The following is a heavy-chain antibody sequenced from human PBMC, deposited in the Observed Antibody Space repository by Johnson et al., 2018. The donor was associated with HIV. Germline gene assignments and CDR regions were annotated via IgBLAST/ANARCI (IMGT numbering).Heavy chain of an antibody. D-gene: IGHD3-9*01. V-gene: IGHV3-NL1*01. Sequence: QVQLVESGGGVVQPGGSLRLSCAASGFTFSTYGMHWVRQAPGKGLEWVSVIFSVGGAYYADSVKGRFIISRDNSKNMLYLHMNSLRPEDTAVYYCARDGRDLVTRGSFDIWGQGTMVTVSS. CDR1: GFTFSTYG. CDR2: IFSVGGA. CDR3: ARDGRDLVTRGSFDI. J-gene: IGHJ3*02.